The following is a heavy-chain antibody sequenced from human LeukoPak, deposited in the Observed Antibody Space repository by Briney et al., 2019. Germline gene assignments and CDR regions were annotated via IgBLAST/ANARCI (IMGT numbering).Heavy chain of an antibody. CDR1: GGTFSSYA. CDR2: IIPIFGTA. V-gene: IGHV1-69*13. J-gene: IGHJ4*02. D-gene: IGHD3-22*01. CDR3: ARRPTYDSSGYHYGVYDY. Sequence: GASVKVSCKASGGTFSSYAISWVRQAPGQGLEWMGGIIPIFGTANYAQKFQGRVTITADESTSTAHMELSSLRSEDTAVYYCARRPTYDSSGYHYGVYDYWGQGTLVTVSS.